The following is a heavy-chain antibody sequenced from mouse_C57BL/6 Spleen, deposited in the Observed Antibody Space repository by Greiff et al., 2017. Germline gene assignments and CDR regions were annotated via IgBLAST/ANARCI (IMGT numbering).Heavy chain of an antibody. CDR1: GYAFSSSW. V-gene: IGHV1-82*01. Sequence: VKVVESGPELVKPGASVKISCKASGYAFSSSWMNWAKQRPGKGLEWIGRIYPGDGDTNYNGKFKGKATLTADKSSSTAYMQLSSLTSEDSAVYFCARSGSGYDYAMDYWGQGTSVTVSS. CDR3: ARSGSGYDYAMDY. J-gene: IGHJ4*01. CDR2: IYPGDGDT. D-gene: IGHD3-2*02.